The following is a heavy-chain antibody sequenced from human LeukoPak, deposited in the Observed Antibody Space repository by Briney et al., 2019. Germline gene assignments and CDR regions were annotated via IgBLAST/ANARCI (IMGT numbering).Heavy chain of an antibody. Sequence: GGSLRLSCAASGFTFSSYGMHWVRQAPGKGLEWVAVIWYDGSNKYYADSVKGRFTISRDNSKNTLYLQMNSLRAEDTAVYYCARADIVVVPAAISYYYYGMDVWGQGTTVTVSS. CDR3: ARADIVVVPAAISYYYYGMDV. D-gene: IGHD2-2*01. J-gene: IGHJ6*02. CDR2: IWYDGSNK. CDR1: GFTFSSYG. V-gene: IGHV3-33*01.